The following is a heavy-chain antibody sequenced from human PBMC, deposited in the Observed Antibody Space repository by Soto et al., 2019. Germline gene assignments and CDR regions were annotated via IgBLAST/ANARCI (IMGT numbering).Heavy chain of an antibody. CDR1: GFTFSSYS. CDR2: ISSSSSTI. J-gene: IGHJ4*02. D-gene: IGHD2-2*01. V-gene: IGHV3-48*01. Sequence: EVQLVESGGGLVQPGGSLGLSCAASGFTFSSYSMNWVRQAPGKGLEWVSYISSSSSTIYYADSVKGRFTISRDNAKNSLYLQMNSLRAEDTAVYYCAREHCSSTSCLNVFDYWGQGTLVTVSS. CDR3: AREHCSSTSCLNVFDY.